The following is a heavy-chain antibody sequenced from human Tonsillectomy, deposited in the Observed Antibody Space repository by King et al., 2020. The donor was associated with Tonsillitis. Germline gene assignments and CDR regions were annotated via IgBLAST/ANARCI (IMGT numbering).Heavy chain of an antibody. J-gene: IGHJ4*02. CDR2: INPNTGGT. CDR3: ASRGYNYQEGIYFDY. Sequence: QLVQSGAEVKKPGASVKVSCKASANTLTGYYMNWVRQAPGQGLEWMGWINPNTGGTNYAQKFQGRVTMTRDTSISTAYMELSGLRSDDTAVYYCASRGYNYQEGIYFDYWGQGTLVTVSS. V-gene: IGHV1-2*02. D-gene: IGHD5-18*01. CDR1: ANTLTGYY.